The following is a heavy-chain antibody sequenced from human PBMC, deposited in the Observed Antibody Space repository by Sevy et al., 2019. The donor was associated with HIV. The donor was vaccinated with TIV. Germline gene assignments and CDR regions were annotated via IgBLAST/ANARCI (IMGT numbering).Heavy chain of an antibody. CDR3: AKGDTSTRYYYYGMDV. V-gene: IGHV3-23*01. Sequence: GGSLRLSCAASGFTFSIYTMNWVRQAPGKGLEWVSTISGSGGTTYYADSVKGRFTISRDNSKKTLYLQMNSLRAEDTALYYCAKGDTSTRYYYYGMDVWGQGTAVTVSS. CDR2: ISGSGGTT. J-gene: IGHJ6*02. CDR1: GFTFSIYT. D-gene: IGHD2-2*01.